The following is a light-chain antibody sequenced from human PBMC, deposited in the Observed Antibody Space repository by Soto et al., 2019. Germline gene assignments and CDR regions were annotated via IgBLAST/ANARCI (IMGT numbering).Light chain of an antibody. CDR2: AAS. V-gene: IGKV1-39*01. CDR1: QSISSY. Sequence: DIQMTQSPSSLSASVGDRVTITCRASQSISSYLNWYQQKPGKAPKLLIYAASSLQSGVPSRFSASESGTDSTLTISSLQPDDFETYYCQQSYSTPAAFGPGTKVDIK. J-gene: IGKJ3*01. CDR3: QQSYSTPAA.